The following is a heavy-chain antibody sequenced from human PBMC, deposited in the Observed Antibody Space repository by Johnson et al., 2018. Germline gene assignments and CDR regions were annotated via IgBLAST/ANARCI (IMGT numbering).Heavy chain of an antibody. V-gene: IGHV3-30*18. D-gene: IGHD6-19*01. J-gene: IGHJ3*02. CDR1: GFPFRSYG. CDR2: ISYDGSNK. Sequence: QVQLVQSGGGVVQPGRSXRPSCAASGFPFRSYGMHWVRQAPGQGLAWVAVISYDGSNKYYADSVTGRFTISRDKSKNTLYLQMNSLRAEDTAVYHCAKDHVSSGWPDDAFDIWGQGTMVTVSS. CDR3: AKDHVSSGWPDDAFDI.